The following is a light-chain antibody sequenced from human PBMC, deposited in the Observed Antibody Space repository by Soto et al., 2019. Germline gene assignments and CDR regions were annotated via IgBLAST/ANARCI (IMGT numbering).Light chain of an antibody. V-gene: IGKV1-33*01. CDR1: QDISNY. CDR2: DAS. Sequence: DIPMTQSPSSLSASVGDRVTITCQASQDISNYLNWYQQKPGKAPKLLIYDASNLETGVQSRFSGSETVTDFTFTISSMQPEDIATYYYQQYDNPPFGQGTKLEIK. J-gene: IGKJ2*01. CDR3: QQYDNPP.